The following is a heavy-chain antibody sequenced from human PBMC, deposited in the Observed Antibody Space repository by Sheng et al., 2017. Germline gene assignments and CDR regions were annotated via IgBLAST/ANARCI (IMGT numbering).Heavy chain of an antibody. CDR3: ARETVQLPVHYYYYMDV. Sequence: QVQLVQSGAEVKKPGSSVKVSCKASGGTFSSYAISWVRQAPGQGLEWMGGIIPILGIANYAQKFQGRVTITADKSTSTAYMELSSLRSEDTAVYYCARETVQLPVHYYYYMDVWGKGTTVTVSS. CDR2: IIPILGIA. J-gene: IGHJ6*03. V-gene: IGHV1-69*04. CDR1: GGTFSSYA. D-gene: IGHD2-2*01.